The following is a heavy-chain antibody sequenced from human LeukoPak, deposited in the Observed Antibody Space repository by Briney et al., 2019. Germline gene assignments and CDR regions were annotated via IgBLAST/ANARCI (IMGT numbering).Heavy chain of an antibody. Sequence: ASVKVSCKASGDTFTSNGISWVRQAPGQGLEWMGWISAYNGNTNYAQKLQGRVTTTTDTSTSTAYMELRSLRSDDTAVYYCARSTLNYYDSSGPPDYWGQGTLVTVSS. CDR2: ISAYNGNT. J-gene: IGHJ4*02. CDR3: ARSTLNYYDSSGPPDY. D-gene: IGHD3-22*01. CDR1: GDTFTSNG. V-gene: IGHV1-18*01.